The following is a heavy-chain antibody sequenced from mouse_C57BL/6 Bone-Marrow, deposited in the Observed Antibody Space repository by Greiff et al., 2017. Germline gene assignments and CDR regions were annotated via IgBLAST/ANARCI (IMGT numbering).Heavy chain of an antibody. J-gene: IGHJ1*03. CDR1: GYTFTDYA. CDR2: IYPRDGST. CDR3: ARGYFCRDVDV. Sequence: VQLQQSEAELVKPGASVKISCKASGYTFTDYAMNWVKQRPGQGLEWIGDIYPRDGSTKYNEKFKGKATLTADKSSSTAYMQLNSLTSEDSAVYVCARGYFCRDVDVWGTGTPVTVS. D-gene: IGHD2-3*01. V-gene: IGHV1-78*01.